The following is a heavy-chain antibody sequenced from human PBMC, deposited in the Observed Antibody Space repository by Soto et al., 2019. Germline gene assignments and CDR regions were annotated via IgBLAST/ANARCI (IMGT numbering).Heavy chain of an antibody. Sequence: PGGSLRLSCAASGFTFSSHSMNWVRQAPGKGLEWVSSISSSSSYIYYADSVKGRFTISRDNAKNSLYLQMNSLRAEDTAVYYCARDPTAVTSRFDPWGQGTLVTVS. J-gene: IGHJ5*02. CDR3: ARDPTAVTSRFDP. CDR2: ISSSSSYI. D-gene: IGHD4-4*01. CDR1: GFTFSSHS. V-gene: IGHV3-21*01.